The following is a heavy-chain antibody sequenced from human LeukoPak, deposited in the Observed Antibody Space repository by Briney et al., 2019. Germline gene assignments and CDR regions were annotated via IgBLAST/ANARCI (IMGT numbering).Heavy chain of an antibody. CDR2: IYTSGST. CDR1: GGSISSYY. D-gene: IGHD5-18*01. V-gene: IGHV4-4*07. J-gene: IGHJ6*03. Sequence: SETLSLTCTVSGGSISSYYWSWIRQPAGKGLEWIGRIYTSGSTNYNPSLKSRVTMSVDTSKNQFSLKLSSVTAADTAVYYCARRIYSYGEYKNYYYYYYMDVWGKGTTVTVSS. CDR3: ARRIYSYGEYKNYYYYYYMDV.